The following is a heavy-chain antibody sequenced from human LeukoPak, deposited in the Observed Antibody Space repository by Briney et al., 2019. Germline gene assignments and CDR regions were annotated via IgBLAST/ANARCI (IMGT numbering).Heavy chain of an antibody. CDR2: IYYSGST. CDR3: ARILASGSGWYGHAFDI. V-gene: IGHV4-39*07. D-gene: IGHD6-19*01. Sequence: SETLSLTCTVSGGSISSSSYYWGWIRQPPGKGLEWIGNIYYSGSTYYNPSLKSRVTISLDTSKNQFSLKLSSVTAADTAVYYCARILASGSGWYGHAFDIWGQGTMVTVSS. J-gene: IGHJ3*02. CDR1: GGSISSSSYY.